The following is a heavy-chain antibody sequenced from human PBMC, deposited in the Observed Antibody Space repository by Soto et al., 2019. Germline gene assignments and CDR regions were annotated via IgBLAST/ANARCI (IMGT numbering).Heavy chain of an antibody. J-gene: IGHJ4*02. CDR2: IIPILGIA. CDR3: ARLGVGIRSLPEGY. D-gene: IGHD1-26*01. Sequence: QVQLVQSGAEVKKPGSSVKVSCKASVGTFSSDTISWVRQAPGQGLEWMGRIIPILGIANYAQKFQGRVTITADKSTSTAYMELSSLRSEDTAVYYCARLGVGIRSLPEGYWGQGTLVTVSS. CDR1: VGTFSSDT. V-gene: IGHV1-69*02.